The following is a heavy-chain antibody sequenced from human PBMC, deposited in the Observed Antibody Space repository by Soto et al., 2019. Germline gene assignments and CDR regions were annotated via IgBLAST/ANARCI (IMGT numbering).Heavy chain of an antibody. V-gene: IGHV1-8*01. Sequence: QVQLVQSGAELKKPGASVKVSCKASGYTFSNYDMNWVRQATGQGPKWIGWVTPNNGDTGYAQKFPGRVTLTTVISTTTAYMELTSLRSEDTAIYYFAKVLRKRSAIDFDYWGQGTLITVPS. D-gene: IGHD3-22*01. CDR3: AKVLRKRSAIDFDY. J-gene: IGHJ4*02. CDR1: GYTFSNYD. CDR2: VTPNNGDT.